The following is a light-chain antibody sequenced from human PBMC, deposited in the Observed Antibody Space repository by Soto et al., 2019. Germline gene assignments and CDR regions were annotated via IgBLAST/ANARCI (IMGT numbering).Light chain of an antibody. V-gene: IGKV1-39*01. Sequence: DIQMTQSPSSLSASVGDRVTITCRASQSISSYLNWYQQKPGKAPKLLIYAASSLQSGVPSRFSGSGSGTDFTLTISRLQPEDFATYHCQQTDSIRWTFGQGTKVEIK. CDR1: QSISSY. J-gene: IGKJ1*01. CDR2: AAS. CDR3: QQTDSIRWT.